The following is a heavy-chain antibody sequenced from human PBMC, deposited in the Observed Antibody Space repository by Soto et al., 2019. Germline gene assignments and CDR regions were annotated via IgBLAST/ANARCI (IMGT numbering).Heavy chain of an antibody. V-gene: IGHV4-30-4*01. CDR3: AREGQGGDILTGYYGGFFFDY. J-gene: IGHJ4*02. Sequence: ASETLSLTCTVSGGSISSGDYYWSWIRQPPGKGLEWIGYIYYSGSTYYNPSLKSRVTISVDTSKNQFSLKLSSVTAADTAVYYCAREGQGGDILTGYYGGFFFDYWGQGTLVTVSS. CDR1: GGSISSGDYY. D-gene: IGHD3-9*01. CDR2: IYYSGST.